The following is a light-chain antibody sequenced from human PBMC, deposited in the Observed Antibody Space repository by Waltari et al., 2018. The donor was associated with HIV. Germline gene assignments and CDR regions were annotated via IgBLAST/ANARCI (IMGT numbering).Light chain of an antibody. CDR1: NIGSNR. J-gene: IGLJ2*01. Sequence: SYVLTQSPSVSVAPGQTAIITCGGNNIGSNRVHWNQQRPGQAPVRILFDDDDRPSGIPERFSGSNSGDTATLSISRVEAGDEADYFCQVWDIITDEVIFGGGTKMTVL. CDR2: DDD. CDR3: QVWDIITDEVI. V-gene: IGLV3-21*02.